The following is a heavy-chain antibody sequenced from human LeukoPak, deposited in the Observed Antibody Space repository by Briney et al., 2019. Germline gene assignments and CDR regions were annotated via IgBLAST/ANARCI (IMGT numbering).Heavy chain of an antibody. J-gene: IGHJ4*02. CDR1: GGSISSYY. CDR2: IYYSGNT. CDR3: ARRDYGGKSETTSPHYFDY. Sequence: SETLSLTCTVSGGSISSYYWSWIRQPPGKGLEWIGSIYYSGNTHYNPSLKSRVTISVDTSKKQFSLKLSPVTAADTAVYYCARRDYGGKSETTSPHYFDYWGQGTLVTVSS. D-gene: IGHD4-23*01. V-gene: IGHV4-59*05.